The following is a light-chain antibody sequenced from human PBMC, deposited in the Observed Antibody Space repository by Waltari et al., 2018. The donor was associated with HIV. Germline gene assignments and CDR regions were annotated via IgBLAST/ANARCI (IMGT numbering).Light chain of an antibody. J-gene: IGLJ2*01. CDR3: AAWDDRLSGL. CDR1: SSNIGLYH. Sequence: QSVLTQPPSASGTPGQRVTISCSGGSSNIGLYHVYWYQQFPGTAPKLLIYRDNQRPPWVPDGFAGAKSGTSASLVISGLRSEDEADYYCAAWDDRLSGLFGGGTKVTVL. V-gene: IGLV1-47*01. CDR2: RDN.